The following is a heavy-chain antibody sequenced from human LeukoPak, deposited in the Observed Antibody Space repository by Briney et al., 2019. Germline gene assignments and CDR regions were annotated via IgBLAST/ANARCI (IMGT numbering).Heavy chain of an antibody. CDR3: ARLNSGYDWLPSYYDSSGYCYVWWFDL. CDR2: IYYSRST. J-gene: IGHJ5*02. V-gene: IGHV4-39*01. D-gene: IGHD3-22*01. Sequence: SETLSLTCTVSGCSISSSSYYWGWIRQPPGTGLEWIGSIYYSRSTYYNPSLKSRVTLAVNTSKNQFSMRLSYVTAADTAVYYCARLNSGYDWLPSYYDSSGYCYVWWFDLWGQGTLVTVSS. CDR1: GCSISSSSYY.